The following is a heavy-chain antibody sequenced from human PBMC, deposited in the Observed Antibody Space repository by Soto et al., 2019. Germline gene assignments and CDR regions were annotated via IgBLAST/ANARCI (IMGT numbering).Heavy chain of an antibody. V-gene: IGHV3-21*01. Sequence: PGGSLRLSCAVSGFTFTRYSMNWVRQAPGKGLEWVSSISSTTNYIYYADSMKGRFTVSRDNAKNSVYLEMNSLSAEDTAVYYCARESEDLTSNFDYWGQGTLVTVSS. CDR1: GFTFTRYS. CDR3: ARESEDLTSNFDY. CDR2: ISSTTNYI. J-gene: IGHJ4*02.